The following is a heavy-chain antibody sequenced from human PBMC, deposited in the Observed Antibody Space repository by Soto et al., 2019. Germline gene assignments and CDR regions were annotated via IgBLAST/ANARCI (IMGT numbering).Heavy chain of an antibody. CDR2: INPTDGSV. J-gene: IGHJ5*02. CDR1: GYTFKSFY. D-gene: IGHD3-3*01. V-gene: IGHV1-46*02. CDR3: ARDFGRHGAVDTTGWFDP. Sequence: QVQLVQSGAEVKKPGASVKVSCTASGYTFKSFYMHWVRQAPGQGLEWIGMINPTDGSVSCAQKFQDRVTLTTDRPTSTVYMELSSLTREDTAVYFCARDFGRHGAVDTTGWFDPWGQGTLVTVSS.